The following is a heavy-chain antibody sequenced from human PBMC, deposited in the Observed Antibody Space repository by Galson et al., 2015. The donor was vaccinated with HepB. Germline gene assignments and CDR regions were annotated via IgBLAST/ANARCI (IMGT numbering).Heavy chain of an antibody. Sequence: KASGYAFTSYAMHWVRQAPGQRLEWMGWINAGNGNTKYSQKFQGRVTITRDTSASTAYMELSSLRSEDTAVYYCARAHYGDRSYFDYWGQGTLVTVSS. CDR1: GYAFTSYA. CDR2: INAGNGNT. CDR3: ARAHYGDRSYFDY. J-gene: IGHJ4*02. V-gene: IGHV1-3*01. D-gene: IGHD4-17*01.